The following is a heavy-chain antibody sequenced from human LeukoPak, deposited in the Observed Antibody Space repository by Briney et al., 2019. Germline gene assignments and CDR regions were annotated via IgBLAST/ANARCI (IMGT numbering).Heavy chain of an antibody. CDR3: ARYSSGWYFDC. CDR1: GFTFSSYS. V-gene: IGHV3-7*04. J-gene: IGHJ4*02. D-gene: IGHD6-19*01. CDR2: IKRDGSEN. Sequence: GGSLRLSCAASGFTFSSYSMGWARQAAGNALERVAYIKRDGSENKYVDSVKGRFAISRDNAENSLYLQMNSLRTEDTAVYYCARYSSGWYFDCWGQGTLVTVSS.